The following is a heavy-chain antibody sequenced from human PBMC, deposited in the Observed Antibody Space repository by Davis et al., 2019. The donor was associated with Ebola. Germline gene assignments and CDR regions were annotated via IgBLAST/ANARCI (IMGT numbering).Heavy chain of an antibody. CDR2: IYSGGST. V-gene: IGHV3-53*04. Sequence: PSETLSLTCAASGFTVSSNYMSWVRQAPGKGLEWVSVIYSGGSTYYADSVKGRFTISRHNSKNTLYLQMNSLRAEDTAVYYCARGPTWFDPWGQGTLVTVSS. CDR3: ARGPTWFDP. J-gene: IGHJ5*02. CDR1: GFTVSSNY.